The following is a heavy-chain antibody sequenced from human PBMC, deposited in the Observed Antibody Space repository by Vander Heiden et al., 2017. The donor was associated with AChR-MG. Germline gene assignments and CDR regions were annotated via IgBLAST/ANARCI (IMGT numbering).Heavy chain of an antibody. CDR2: VDPEDGET. V-gene: IGHV1-69-2*01. D-gene: IGHD6-13*01. J-gene: IGHJ3*02. CDR3: ATVFAAGVSEDDAFDI. CDR1: GYNFAAYY. Sequence: EAQLVQPGAEVKKAGATVKISCKVSGYNFAAYYMHGVQQAPGKGLEWMGLVDPEDGETIYAEKFQGRVTITADTSTDTAYMERSSLRSEDTAVYYCATVFAAGVSEDDAFDIWGQGTMVTVSS.